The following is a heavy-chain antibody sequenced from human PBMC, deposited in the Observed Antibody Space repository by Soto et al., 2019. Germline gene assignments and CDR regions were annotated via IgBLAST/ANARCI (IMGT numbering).Heavy chain of an antibody. CDR1: GGSISSGDYY. V-gene: IGHV4-30-4*01. CDR2: IYYSGST. D-gene: IGHD4-17*01. Sequence: SETLSLTCTVSGGSISSGDYYWSWIRQPPGKGLEWIGYIYYSGSTYYNQSLKSRVTISVDTSKNQFSLKLSSVTAADTAVYYCARDQTTAPSFDLIDPLCQRTSLPVSA. CDR3: ARDQTTAPSFDLIDP. J-gene: IGHJ5*02.